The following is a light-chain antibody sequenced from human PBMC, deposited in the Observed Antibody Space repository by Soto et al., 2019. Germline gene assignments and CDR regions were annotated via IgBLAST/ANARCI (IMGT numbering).Light chain of an antibody. CDR2: GAS. CDR1: QSVSSN. Sequence: EIVMTQSPATLSVSPGERATLSCRASQSVSSNLAWYQQKPGQAPRLIIYGASTRATGIPARFSGSGSGTEFTLTISSMQSVDFAIYYCQHYNNWPPWTFGQGTQVEIK. CDR3: QHYNNWPPWT. J-gene: IGKJ1*01. V-gene: IGKV3-15*01.